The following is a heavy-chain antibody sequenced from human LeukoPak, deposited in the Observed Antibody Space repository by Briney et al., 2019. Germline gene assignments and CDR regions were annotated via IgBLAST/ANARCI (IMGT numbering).Heavy chain of an antibody. CDR3: XXXXXSXXYKERNYYYYGMDV. CDR2: INPSGGST. V-gene: IGHV1-46*01. D-gene: IGHD1-1*01. J-gene: IGHJ6*02. CDR1: GYTFTSYY. Sequence: ASVKVSCKASGYTFTSYYMHWVRQAPGQGLEWMGIINPSGGSTSYAQKFQGRVTMTRDTSTSTVYMELSSLRSEDTAVYYCXXXXXSXXYKERNYYYYGMDVWGQGTTVTVSS.